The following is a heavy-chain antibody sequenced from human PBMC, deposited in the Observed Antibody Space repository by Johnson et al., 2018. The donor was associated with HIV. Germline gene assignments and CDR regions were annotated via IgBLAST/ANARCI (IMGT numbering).Heavy chain of an antibody. D-gene: IGHD3-22*01. Sequence: VQLVESGGGLVKPGMSLRLSCAASGFTFSSYAMHWVRQAPGKGLENVSSISTNGGSTHYANSVKGRFTISRDNSKNSLYLQMNSLRAEDTALYYCARAFLSHYYDSSGPVDIWGQGTMVTVSS. CDR1: GFTFSSYA. J-gene: IGHJ3*02. CDR2: ISTNGGST. V-gene: IGHV3-64*01. CDR3: ARAFLSHYYDSSGPVDI.